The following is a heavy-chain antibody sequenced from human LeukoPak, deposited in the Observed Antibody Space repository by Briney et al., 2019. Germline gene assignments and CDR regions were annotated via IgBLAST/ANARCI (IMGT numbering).Heavy chain of an antibody. D-gene: IGHD6-6*01. Sequence: ASVKVSCKASGYTFTGFYMHWVRQAPGQGFEWMGWINPNTGGTNYARKFRGRVTMTRDTSITTAYMELSGLTSDDTAVYYCASYPRYSSSPPFDYWGQGTLVTVSS. CDR3: ASYPRYSSSPPFDY. V-gene: IGHV1-2*02. J-gene: IGHJ4*02. CDR1: GYTFTGFY. CDR2: INPNTGGT.